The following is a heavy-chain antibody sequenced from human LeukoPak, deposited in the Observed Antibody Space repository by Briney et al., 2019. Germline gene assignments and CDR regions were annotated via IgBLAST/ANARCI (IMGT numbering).Heavy chain of an antibody. D-gene: IGHD3-3*01. J-gene: IGHJ4*02. CDR2: IISSSGYI. CDR3: ARNDFWSGPDY. CDR1: GFTFSSYS. Sequence: GGSLRLSCAASGFTFSSYSMNWVRQAPGRGLEWVSSIISSSGYIYYADSVKGRFTISRDNAKNSLYLQMNSLRAEDTAVYYCARNDFWSGPDYWGQGTLVTVSS. V-gene: IGHV3-21*01.